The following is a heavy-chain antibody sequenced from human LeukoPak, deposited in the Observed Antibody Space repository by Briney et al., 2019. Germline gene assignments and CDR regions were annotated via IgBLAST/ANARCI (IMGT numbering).Heavy chain of an antibody. CDR3: ARLGGHEPESDY. CDR1: GASITSYY. Sequence: SETLSLTCTVSGASITSYYWTWIRQPPGNRLEWIGYIYYSGSTNYNPSLRSRVTISLDTSKNQFSLKLTSVTAADTAVYYCARLGGHEPESDYWGQGTLVTVSS. D-gene: IGHD5-12*01. V-gene: IGHV4-59*08. CDR2: IYYSGST. J-gene: IGHJ4*02.